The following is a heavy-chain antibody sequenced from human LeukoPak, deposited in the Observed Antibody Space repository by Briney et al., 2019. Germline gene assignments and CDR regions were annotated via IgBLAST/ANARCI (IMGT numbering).Heavy chain of an antibody. D-gene: IGHD3-10*01. V-gene: IGHV3-23*01. CDR3: AKRGVVIRLILVGFHKEAYYFDS. CDR2: ISDSGGRT. J-gene: IGHJ4*02. Sequence: GGSLRLSCAVSGITLSNYGMSWVRQAPGKGLEWVAGISDSGGRTNYADSVKGRFAISRDNPRNTLYLQMNSLRAEDTAGYFCAKRGVVIRLILVGFHKEAYYFDSWGQGALVTVSS. CDR1: GITLSNYG.